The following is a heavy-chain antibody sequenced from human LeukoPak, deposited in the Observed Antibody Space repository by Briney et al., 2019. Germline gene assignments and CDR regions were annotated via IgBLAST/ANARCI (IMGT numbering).Heavy chain of an antibody. CDR1: GFTFSSYG. V-gene: IGHV3-30*18. CDR3: TKEGYYGSGSFPDY. Sequence: GGSLRLSCAASGFTFSSYGMHWVRQAPGKGLEWVAVVSHDGSNKYYADSVKGRFTISRDNSEKTLSLQMNSLRVEDTAVYYCTKEGYYGSGSFPDYWGQGSLVTVSA. CDR2: VSHDGSNK. J-gene: IGHJ4*02. D-gene: IGHD3-10*01.